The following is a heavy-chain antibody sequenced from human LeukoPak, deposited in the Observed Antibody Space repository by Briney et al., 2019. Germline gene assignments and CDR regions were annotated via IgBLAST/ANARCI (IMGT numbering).Heavy chain of an antibody. CDR1: GFTFSSYA. Sequence: GGSLRPSCAAPGFTFSSYAISCVRQAPGEGGGWVSAISGRGGSTYYADSVKGRVTISRDNSKKTLYLQMISLRAEYTAVYYCAKEIVVVPAAMQGGYYYYYGMDVWGQGTTVTVSS. CDR2: ISGRGGST. J-gene: IGHJ6*02. V-gene: IGHV3-23*01. CDR3: AKEIVVVPAAMQGGYYYYYGMDV. D-gene: IGHD2-2*01.